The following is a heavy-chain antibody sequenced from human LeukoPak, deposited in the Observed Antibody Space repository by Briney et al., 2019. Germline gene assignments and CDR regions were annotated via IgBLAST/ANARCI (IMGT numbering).Heavy chain of an antibody. CDR1: GGSISSYY. CDR2: IYYSGST. Sequence: SETLSHTCTVSGGSISSYYWSWIRQPPGKGLEWIGYIYYSGSTNYNPSLKSRVTISVDTSKNQFSLKLSSVTAADTAVYYCARGSAVYYYGSGGRSNWFDPWGQGTLVTVSS. CDR3: ARGSAVYYYGSGGRSNWFDP. V-gene: IGHV4-59*12. D-gene: IGHD3-10*01. J-gene: IGHJ5*02.